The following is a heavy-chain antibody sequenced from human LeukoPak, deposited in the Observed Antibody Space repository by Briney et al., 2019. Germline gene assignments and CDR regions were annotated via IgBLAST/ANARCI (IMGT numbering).Heavy chain of an antibody. CDR1: GGSISSYY. CDR2: IYYSGST. J-gene: IGHJ4*02. Sequence: PSETLSLTCTVSGGSISSYYWSWIRQPPGKGLEWIGYIYYSGSTNYNPSLKSRVTISVDTSKNQFSLKLSSVTAADTAVYYCVRGRAAPDYWGQGTLVTVSS. V-gene: IGHV4-59*01. D-gene: IGHD6-6*01. CDR3: VRGRAAPDY.